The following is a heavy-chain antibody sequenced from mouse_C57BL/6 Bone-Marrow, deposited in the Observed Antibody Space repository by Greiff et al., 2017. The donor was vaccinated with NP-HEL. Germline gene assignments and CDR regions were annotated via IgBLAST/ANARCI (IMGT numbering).Heavy chain of an antibody. CDR1: GYSITSGYY. Sequence: EVQRVESGPGLVKPSQSLSLTCSVTGYSITSGYYWNWIRQFPGNKLEWMGYISYDGSNNYNPSLKNRISITRDKSKNQFFLKLNSVTTEDTATYYCARQKYFDYWGQGTTLTVSS. CDR3: ARQKYFDY. CDR2: ISYDGSN. J-gene: IGHJ2*01. V-gene: IGHV3-6*01.